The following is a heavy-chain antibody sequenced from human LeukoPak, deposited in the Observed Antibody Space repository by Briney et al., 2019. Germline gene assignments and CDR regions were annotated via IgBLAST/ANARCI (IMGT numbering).Heavy chain of an antibody. V-gene: IGHV4-59*01. CDR1: GGSISSYY. CDR2: IHYTGST. D-gene: IGHD6-13*01. CDR3: ARVGAGSSWYDY. J-gene: IGHJ4*02. Sequence: PSETLSLTCTVSGGSISSYYWSWIRQPPGKGLEWIGHIHYTGSTNYNPSLMSRVTTSVDTSKNQFSLKLSSVTAADTAVYYCARVGAGSSWYDYWGQGTLVTVSS.